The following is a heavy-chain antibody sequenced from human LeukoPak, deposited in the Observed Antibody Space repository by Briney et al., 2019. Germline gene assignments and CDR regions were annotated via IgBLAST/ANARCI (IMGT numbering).Heavy chain of an antibody. D-gene: IGHD6-19*01. Sequence: SGGSLRLSCAASGFTFSSYGMSWIRQAPGKGLEWVSYSSRSGSIIYYADSVKGRFTISRDNAKNSLYLQMNSLRAEDTAVYYCAREGSSGWYRGAFDIWGQGTMVTVSS. CDR2: SSRSGSII. J-gene: IGHJ3*02. CDR1: GFTFSSYG. CDR3: AREGSSGWYRGAFDI. V-gene: IGHV3-48*04.